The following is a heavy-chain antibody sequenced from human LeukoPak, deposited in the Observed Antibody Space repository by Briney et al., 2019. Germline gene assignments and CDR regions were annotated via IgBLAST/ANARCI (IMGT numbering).Heavy chain of an antibody. CDR2: INPDGSGK. Sequence: PGGSLRLSCAASGFTFSTYWMGWVRQAPGKGLEFVANINPDGSGKYYGDSVKGRFTISRDNAENSLDLQMNSLRVEGTAVYFCSNSYLRDWGQGTLVTVSS. V-gene: IGHV3-7*01. CDR3: SNSYLRD. J-gene: IGHJ1*01. D-gene: IGHD3-10*01. CDR1: GFTFSTYW.